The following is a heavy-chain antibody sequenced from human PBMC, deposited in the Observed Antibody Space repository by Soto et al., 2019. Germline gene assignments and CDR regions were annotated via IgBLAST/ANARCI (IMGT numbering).Heavy chain of an antibody. CDR2: VSHEGSVQ. J-gene: IGHJ2*01. D-gene: IGHD6-19*01. CDR1: GFTFNKYG. V-gene: IGHV3-30*18. CDR3: AKEISPRAGKWYFDL. Sequence: QVQLVESGGGVVQPGGSLRLSCAASGFTFNKYGMHWVRQAPGKGLEWVAVVSHEGSVQYYSDSAKGRFTISRDNSKNTRYLQMNSLRDDDTAVYHCAKEISPRAGKWYFDLWGRGTLVTVSS.